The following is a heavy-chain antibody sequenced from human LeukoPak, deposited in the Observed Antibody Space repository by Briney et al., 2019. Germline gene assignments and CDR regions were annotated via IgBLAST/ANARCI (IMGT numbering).Heavy chain of an antibody. CDR1: GGSISSYY. CDR3: ARAQPYQELIAYFDY. J-gene: IGHJ4*02. V-gene: IGHV4-59*01. CDR2: IYYSGST. D-gene: IGHD3-16*02. Sequence: PSETLSLTCTVSGGSISSYYWSWIRQPPGKGMERIGYIYYSGSTNYNPSLKSRVTISVDTSKNQFSLKLSSVTAADTAVYYCARAQPYQELIAYFDYWGQGALVTVSS.